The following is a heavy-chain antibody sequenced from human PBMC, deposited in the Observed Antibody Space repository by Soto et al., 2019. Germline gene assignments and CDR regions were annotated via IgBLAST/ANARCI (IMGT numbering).Heavy chain of an antibody. J-gene: IGHJ5*02. CDR2: IYYSGST. V-gene: IGHV4-59*01. CDR1: GGSISSYY. Sequence: SETLSLTCTVSGGSISSYYWSWIRQPPGKGLEWIGYIYYSGSTNYNPSLKSRVTISVDTSKTQFSLKLSSVTAADTAVYYCARVGIAAHWFDPWGQGTLVTVSS. CDR3: ARVGIAAHWFDP. D-gene: IGHD6-6*01.